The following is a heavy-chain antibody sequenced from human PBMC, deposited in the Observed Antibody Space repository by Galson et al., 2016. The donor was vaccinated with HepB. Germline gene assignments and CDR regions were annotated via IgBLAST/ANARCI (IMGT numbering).Heavy chain of an antibody. CDR1: GFTFSSCA. CDR2: ISASSGTI. V-gene: IGHV3-48*01. D-gene: IGHD3-10*01. CDR3: ARPYTYYCGSGSYFDVLHYGMDV. J-gene: IGHJ6*02. Sequence: SLRLSCAASGFTFSSCAMSWVRQAPGRGLEWVAYISASSGTIYYADSVKGRFTISRDNANNSLSLQMNSLRAEDTAFYYFARPYTYYCGSGSYFDVLHYGMDVWGQGTTVTVSS.